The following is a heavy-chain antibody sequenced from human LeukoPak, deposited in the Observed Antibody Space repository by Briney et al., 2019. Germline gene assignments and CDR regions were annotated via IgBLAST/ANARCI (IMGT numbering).Heavy chain of an antibody. J-gene: IGHJ4*02. V-gene: IGHV4-39*01. D-gene: IGHD3-22*01. CDR3: ARQGRYYYDSSGKGSGYFDY. CDR1: GGSISSSSYY. CDR2: IYYSGST. Sequence: PSETLSLTCTVSGGSISSSSYYWGWIRQPPGKGLEWIGRIYYSGSTYYNPSLKSRVTISVDTSKNQFSLKLSSVTAADTAVYYCARQGRYYYDSSGKGSGYFDYWGQGTLVTVSS.